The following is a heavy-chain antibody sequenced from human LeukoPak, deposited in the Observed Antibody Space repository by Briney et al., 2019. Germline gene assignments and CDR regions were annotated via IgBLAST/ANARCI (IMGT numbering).Heavy chain of an antibody. V-gene: IGHV4-59*01. CDR2: TYYSGST. CDR3: ARTGYSSGWYFDY. CDR1: GVSISSYY. Sequence: SSETLSLTCTVSGVSISSYYWSWIRQPPGKGLEWIGYTYYSGSTNYNPSLKGRVTISVDTSKNQFSLKLSSVTAADTAVYYCARTGYSSGWYFDYWGQGTLVTVSS. J-gene: IGHJ4*02. D-gene: IGHD6-19*01.